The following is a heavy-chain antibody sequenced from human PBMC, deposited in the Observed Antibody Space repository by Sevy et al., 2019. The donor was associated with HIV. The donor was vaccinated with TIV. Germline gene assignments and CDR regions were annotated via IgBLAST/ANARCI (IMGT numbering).Heavy chain of an antibody. CDR1: GLTFSSYW. CDR3: ARDYSDQDLYYYYYGMDV. CDR2: IKQDGSEK. V-gene: IGHV3-7*01. D-gene: IGHD4-17*01. J-gene: IGHJ6*02. Sequence: GGSLRLSCAASGLTFSSYWMSWVRQAPGKGLEWVADIKQDGSEKYYVDSVKGRFTISRDNAKNSLYLQMNSLRAEDTAVYYCARDYSDQDLYYYYYGMDVWGQRTTVTVSS.